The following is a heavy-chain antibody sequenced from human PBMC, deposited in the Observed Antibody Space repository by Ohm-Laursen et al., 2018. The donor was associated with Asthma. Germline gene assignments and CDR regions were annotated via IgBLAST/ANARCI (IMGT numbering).Heavy chain of an antibody. CDR1: GFTFSSSA. CDR3: ARVEGHIDY. Sequence: SLRLSCAASGFTFSSSAMSWVRQAPGKGLEWVSVIYSGGSTYYADSVKGRFTISRDNSKNTLYLQMNSLRAEDTAVYYCARVEGHIDYWGQGTLVTVSS. J-gene: IGHJ4*02. V-gene: IGHV3-53*01. CDR2: IYSGGST.